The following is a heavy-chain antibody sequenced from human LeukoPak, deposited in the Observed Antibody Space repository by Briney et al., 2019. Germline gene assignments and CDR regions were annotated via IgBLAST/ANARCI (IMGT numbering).Heavy chain of an antibody. V-gene: IGHV3-13*01. Sequence: GGSLRLSCAASGFTFSSYDMHWVRQATGKGLEWVSAIGTAGDTYYPGSVKGRFTISRENAKNSLYLQMNSLRAGDTAVYYCAREGAAAGNHWFDPWGQGTLVTVSS. CDR3: AREGAAAGNHWFDP. CDR1: GFTFSSYD. J-gene: IGHJ5*02. CDR2: IGTAGDT. D-gene: IGHD6-13*01.